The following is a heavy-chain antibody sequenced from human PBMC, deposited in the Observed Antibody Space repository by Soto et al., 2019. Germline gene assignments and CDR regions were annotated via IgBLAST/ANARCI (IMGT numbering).Heavy chain of an antibody. V-gene: IGHV3-33*01. J-gene: IGHJ3*01. CDR2: ILYDGTKE. CDR1: GFTFRQYG. D-gene: IGHD6-19*01. Sequence: QVQLVESGGGVFQPGTSLRLSCAASGFTFRQYGMHWVRQAPGKGLDWVAVILYDGTKEYYADSVKGRFTISRDNPGNMECLQMNSLRAEDTAVYYGVRVWGSGVHLSCLDFWGQGTTVVVSS. CDR3: VRVWGSGVHLSCLDF.